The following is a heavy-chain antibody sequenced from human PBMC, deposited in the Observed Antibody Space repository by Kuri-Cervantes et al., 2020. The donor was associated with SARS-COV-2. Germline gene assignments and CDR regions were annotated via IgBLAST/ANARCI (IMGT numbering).Heavy chain of an antibody. D-gene: IGHD1-1*01. CDR2: ISHGGST. Sequence: GSLRLSCAVSGYSISSGSYWGWVRQPPGKGLEWIGMISHGGSTYYNPSLKSRVTTSVDTSKNQFSLKVSSVTAADTAVYYCTRHLTMSTLSAFDAWGQGTMVTVSS. CDR1: GYSISSGSY. CDR3: TRHLTMSTLSAFDA. J-gene: IGHJ3*01. V-gene: IGHV4-38-2*01.